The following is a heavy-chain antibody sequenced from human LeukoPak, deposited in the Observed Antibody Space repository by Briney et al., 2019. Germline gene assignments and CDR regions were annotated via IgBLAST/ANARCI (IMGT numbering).Heavy chain of an antibody. CDR3: ARHGWNYDAFDI. J-gene: IGHJ3*02. D-gene: IGHD1-7*01. V-gene: IGHV4-39*01. CDR1: GGSISSSDHY. CDR2: ITYSGST. Sequence: SQTLSLTCSVSGGSISSSDHYWGWIRQPPGKGLEWIGSITYSGSTYYNPSLRSRVTISIDASKNQFSLRLRYVTAADTAVYYCARHGWNYDAFDIWGQGTIVTVSS.